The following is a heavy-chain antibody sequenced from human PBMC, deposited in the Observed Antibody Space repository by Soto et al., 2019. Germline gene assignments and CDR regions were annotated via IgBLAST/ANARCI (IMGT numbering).Heavy chain of an antibody. Sequence: QVQLVQSGAEVKRPGASVKVSCKASGYIYVSYGMSWVRQAPGQGLEWMGWITTHSGQTTSAQKYQGRITMTTDPSTSTASLELTRLTADDTAVYYCARIDVYTVSTGTRDYNYYYMDVWGTGTSVTVSS. D-gene: IGHD4-17*01. CDR2: ITTHSGQT. CDR1: GYIYVSYG. CDR3: ARIDVYTVSTGTRDYNYYYMDV. J-gene: IGHJ6*03. V-gene: IGHV1-18*01.